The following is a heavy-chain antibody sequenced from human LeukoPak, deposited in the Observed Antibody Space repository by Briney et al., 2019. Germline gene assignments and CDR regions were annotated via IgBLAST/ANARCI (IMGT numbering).Heavy chain of an antibody. CDR2: IYTSGST. CDR1: GGSISSGSYY. D-gene: IGHD1-1*01. Sequence: PSETLSLTCTVSGGSISSGSYYWSWIRQPAGKGLEWIGRIYTSGSTNYNPSLKSRVAISVDTSKNQFSLNLTSVTAADTAVYYCARTGNYYYYYYMDVWGKGTTVTVSS. J-gene: IGHJ6*03. CDR3: ARTGNYYYYYYMDV. V-gene: IGHV4-61*02.